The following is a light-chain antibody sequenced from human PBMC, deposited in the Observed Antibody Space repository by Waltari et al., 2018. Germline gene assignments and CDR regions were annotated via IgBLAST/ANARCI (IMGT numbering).Light chain of an antibody. V-gene: IGLV6-57*03. CDR1: SGSIVSSF. Sequence: NLMLTQPHAVSESPGKTVTLSCTRSSGSIVSSFVQWYQQRPGSAPTLVLYEDSQRPSEVPDRFSGSIDRSSNSASLTISGLTTEDEADYYCQSYDSAGVKVFGGGTKLTVL. CDR3: QSYDSAGVKV. CDR2: EDS. J-gene: IGLJ2*01.